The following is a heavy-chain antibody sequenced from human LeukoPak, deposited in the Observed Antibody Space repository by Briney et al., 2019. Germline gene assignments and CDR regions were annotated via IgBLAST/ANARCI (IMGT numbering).Heavy chain of an antibody. V-gene: IGHV3-21*01. D-gene: IGHD1-14*01. Sequence: PGGSLRLSCAASGFTFSAYSMNWVRQAPGKGLEWVSSISSSSSYIYYTDSVKGRFTISRDNAKNSMYLQMNSLRAEDTAVYYCARDFTNHLYHYYYGTDVWGQGTTVTVSS. CDR1: GFTFSAYS. CDR3: ARDFTNHLYHYYYGTDV. J-gene: IGHJ6*02. CDR2: ISSSSSYI.